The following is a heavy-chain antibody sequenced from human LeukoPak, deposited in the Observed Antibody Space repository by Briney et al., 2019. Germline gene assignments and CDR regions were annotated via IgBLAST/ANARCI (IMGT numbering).Heavy chain of an antibody. Sequence: SGPTLVNPTQTLTLTCTFSGFSLSTSGVGVGWIRQPPGKALEWLALIYWNDDKRYSPSLKRRLTITKDTSKNQVVLTMTNMDPVDTATYYCAHAGCGGDCYHNWFDPWGQGTLVTVSS. J-gene: IGHJ5*02. D-gene: IGHD2-21*02. CDR2: IYWNDDK. V-gene: IGHV2-5*01. CDR3: AHAGCGGDCYHNWFDP. CDR1: GFSLSTSGVG.